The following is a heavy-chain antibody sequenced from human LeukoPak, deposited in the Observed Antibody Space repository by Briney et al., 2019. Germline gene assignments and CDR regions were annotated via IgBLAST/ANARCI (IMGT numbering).Heavy chain of an antibody. CDR2: IYTSGST. CDR3: ARTMYYYGSGSYQLTYYFDY. D-gene: IGHD3-10*01. CDR1: GGSISSYY. J-gene: IGHJ4*02. Sequence: SETLSLTCTVSGGSISSYYWSWIRQPAGKGLEWIGRIYTSGSTNYNPSLKSRVTISVDTSKNQFSLKLSSVTAADTAVYYCARTMYYYGSGSYQLTYYFDYWGQGTLVTVSS. V-gene: IGHV4-4*07.